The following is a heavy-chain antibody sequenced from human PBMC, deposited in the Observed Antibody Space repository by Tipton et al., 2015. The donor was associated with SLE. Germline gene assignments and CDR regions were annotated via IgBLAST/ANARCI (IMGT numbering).Heavy chain of an antibody. J-gene: IGHJ4*02. D-gene: IGHD2-15*01. V-gene: IGHV4-4*07. Sequence: TLSLTCAVSSASVTSYTWSWIRQPAGKGLEWIGLIYISGNTNYNPSLRSRVTMSVDTSKNQISLTLRSVTAADTAVYFCARQSFGGSWEFDYWGQGALVTVSS. CDR3: ARQSFGGSWEFDY. CDR2: IYISGNT. CDR1: SASVTSYT.